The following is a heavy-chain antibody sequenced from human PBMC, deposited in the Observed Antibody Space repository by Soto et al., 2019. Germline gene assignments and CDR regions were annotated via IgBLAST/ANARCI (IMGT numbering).Heavy chain of an antibody. J-gene: IGHJ6*03. V-gene: IGHV1-3*01. D-gene: IGHD2-8*01. CDR2: INAGNGNT. CDR1: GYTLTSYA. CDR3: ARGPSTNGVSYYMDV. Sequence: ASVKVSCKASGYTLTSYAMHWVRQAPGQRLEWMGWINAGNGNTKYSQKFQGRVTITRDTSASTAYMELSSLRSEDTAVYYCARGPSTNGVSYYMDVWGKGTTVTVSS.